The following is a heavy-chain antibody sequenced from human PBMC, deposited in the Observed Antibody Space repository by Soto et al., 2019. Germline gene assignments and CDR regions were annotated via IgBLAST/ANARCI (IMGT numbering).Heavy chain of an antibody. J-gene: IGHJ5*01. D-gene: IGHD3-10*01. CDR3: ARVRNYFGSAGTSWFDF. Sequence: QIQLLQSGDEVRKPGASVTVSCRTSGYGFARYAVNWVRQAPGQGLQWMGWISGFNGKAEYAQSLQGRVTLTTDASTGTAYMELRSLRSDDTAVYYCARVRNYFGSAGTSWFDFWGQGTLVTVSS. CDR2: ISGFNGKA. CDR1: GYGFARYA. V-gene: IGHV1-18*01.